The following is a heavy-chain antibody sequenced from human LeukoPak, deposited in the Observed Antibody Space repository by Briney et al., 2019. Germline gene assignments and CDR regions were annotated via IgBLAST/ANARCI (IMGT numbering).Heavy chain of an antibody. V-gene: IGHV3-30*02. D-gene: IGHD3-10*01. J-gene: IGHJ6*03. CDR3: AKDPRHGSGTYSYYYFFYYMDV. Sequence: GSLRLSCAASGFNFTTFGMHWVRQAPGKGLEWVAFIRYDGSKIYYADSVKGRFTISRDISNNTVYLQMNSLRAEDTAVYYCAKDPRHGSGTYSYYYFFYYMDVWGKGTTVTISS. CDR1: GFNFTTFG. CDR2: IRYDGSKI.